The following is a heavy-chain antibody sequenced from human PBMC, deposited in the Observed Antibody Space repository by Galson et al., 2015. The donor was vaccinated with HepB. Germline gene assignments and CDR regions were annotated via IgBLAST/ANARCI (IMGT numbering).Heavy chain of an antibody. Sequence: SLRLSCAASGFMFSAYWMTWVRQAPGKGLEWVANIHQDGTDKYYVDSVKGRFTISRDNAKNSLYLQMDSLRVEDTAVYYCARATTTILTPRTSLGYWGLGTLVTVSS. D-gene: IGHD3-3*01. CDR2: IHQDGTDK. CDR3: ARATTTILTPRTSLGY. V-gene: IGHV3-7*01. J-gene: IGHJ4*02. CDR1: GFMFSAYW.